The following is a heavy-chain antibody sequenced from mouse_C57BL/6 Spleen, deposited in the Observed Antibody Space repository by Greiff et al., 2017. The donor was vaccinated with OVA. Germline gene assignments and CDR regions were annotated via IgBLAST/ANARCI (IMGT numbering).Heavy chain of an antibody. D-gene: IGHD1-1*01. V-gene: IGHV2-2*01. Sequence: VKLMESGPGLVQPSQSLSITCTVSGFSLTSYGVHWVRQSPGKGLEWLGVIWSGGSTDYNAAFISRLSISKDNSKSQVFFKMNSLQADDTAIYYCARNWPPFTTVGAMDYWGQGTSVTVSS. CDR1: GFSLTSYG. CDR3: ARNWPPFTTVGAMDY. J-gene: IGHJ4*01. CDR2: IWSGGST.